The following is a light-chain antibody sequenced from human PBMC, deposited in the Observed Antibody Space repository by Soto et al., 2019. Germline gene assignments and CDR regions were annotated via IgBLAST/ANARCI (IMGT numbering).Light chain of an antibody. CDR2: VNS. CDR3: QSYDSSLSGGDV. CDR1: SSNIGAGYD. Sequence: QSVLTQPPSVSGAPGQRVTISCTGSSSNIGAGYDVHWYHQLPGTAPKLLIYVNSNRPSGVPDRFSGSQSGTSASLAITGLQAEDEADYYCQSYDSSLSGGDVFGTGTKLTVL. J-gene: IGLJ1*01. V-gene: IGLV1-40*01.